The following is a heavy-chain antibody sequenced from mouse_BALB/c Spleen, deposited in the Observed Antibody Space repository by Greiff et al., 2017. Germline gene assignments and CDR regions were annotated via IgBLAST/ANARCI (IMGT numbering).Heavy chain of an antibody. V-gene: IGHV1S81*02. CDR2: INPSNGGT. J-gene: IGHJ4*01. D-gene: IGHD2-3*01. CDR1: GYTFTSYY. CDR3: TRDDGYYPYYAMDY. Sequence: VQLQQPGAELVKPGASVKLSCKASGYTFTSYYMYWVKQRPGQGLEWIGGINPSNGGTNFNEKFKSKATLTVDKSSSTAYMQLSSLTSEDSAVYYCTRDDGYYPYYAMDYWGQGTSVTVSS.